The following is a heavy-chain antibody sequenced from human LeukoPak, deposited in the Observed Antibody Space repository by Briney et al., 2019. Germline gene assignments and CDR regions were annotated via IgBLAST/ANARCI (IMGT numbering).Heavy chain of an antibody. J-gene: IGHJ4*02. CDR2: IYNGDNT. CDR1: RITVTSNH. V-gene: IGHV3-66*01. Sequence: GGSLRLSCAASRITVTSNHMSWLRQAPGKGLEWVSVIYNGDNTNYADSVKGRFTISRDNPKNTLYLQMNSLRAEDTAVYFCARASQWLAFDTWGQGALVTVSS. CDR3: ARASQWLAFDT. D-gene: IGHD6-19*01.